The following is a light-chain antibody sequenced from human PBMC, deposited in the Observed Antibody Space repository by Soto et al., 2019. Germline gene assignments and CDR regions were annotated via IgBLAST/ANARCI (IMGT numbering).Light chain of an antibody. J-gene: IGLJ1*01. CDR2: EGS. CDR3: YSYTGSRTYV. V-gene: IGLV2-23*01. CDR1: SSDVGSYNL. Sequence: QSVLTQPASVSGSPGQSITISCTGTSSDVGSYNLVSWYQQHPGKAPKLMIYEGSERPSGVSHRFSGSKSGNTASLTISRLQAEDEADYYCYSYTGSRTYVFGAGTKLTVL.